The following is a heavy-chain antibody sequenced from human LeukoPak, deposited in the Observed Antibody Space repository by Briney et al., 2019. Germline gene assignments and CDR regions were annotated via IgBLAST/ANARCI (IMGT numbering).Heavy chain of an antibody. CDR2: IYTSGST. V-gene: IGHV4-61*02. CDR3: AGQYYDFWSGYGEEENWFDP. D-gene: IGHD3-3*01. J-gene: IGHJ5*02. Sequence: SETLSLTCTVSGGSISSGSYYWSWIRQPAGKGLEWIGRIYTSGSTNYNPSLKSRVTISVDTSKNQFSLKLSSVTAADTAVYYCAGQYYDFWSGYGEEENWFDPWGQGTLVTVSS. CDR1: GGSISSGSYY.